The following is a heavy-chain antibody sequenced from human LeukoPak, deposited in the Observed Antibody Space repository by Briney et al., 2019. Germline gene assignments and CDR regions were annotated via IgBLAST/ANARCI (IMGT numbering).Heavy chain of an antibody. V-gene: IGHV5-51*01. CDR2: IYPGDSDT. Sequence: GESLKISFKGSGXSFTSYCIGWVRQMPGKALEWMGIIYPGDSDTRYSPSFQGQVTISADKSISTAYLQWSSLKASDTAMYYCARCYYGSGSYEAAFDYWGQGTLVTVSS. CDR3: ARCYYGSGSYEAAFDY. D-gene: IGHD3-10*01. J-gene: IGHJ4*02. CDR1: GXSFTSYC.